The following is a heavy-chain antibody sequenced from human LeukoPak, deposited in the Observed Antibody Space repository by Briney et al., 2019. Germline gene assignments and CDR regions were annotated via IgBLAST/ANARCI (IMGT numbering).Heavy chain of an antibody. CDR2: ISFNSGSI. CDR1: GFTFDDYV. V-gene: IGHV3-9*01. J-gene: IGHJ6*02. Sequence: GGSLRLSCAASGFTFDDYVMHWVRQAPGKGLEWVSGISFNSGSIGYADSVKGRFTISRDNAKNSLYLQVNSLRPEDTALYYCAKDSRLLCSGGSCYYYYGMDVWGQGTTVIVSS. CDR3: AKDSRLLCSGGSCYYYYGMDV. D-gene: IGHD2-15*01.